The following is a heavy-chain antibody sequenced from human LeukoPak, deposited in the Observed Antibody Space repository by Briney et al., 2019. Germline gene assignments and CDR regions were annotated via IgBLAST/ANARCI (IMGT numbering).Heavy chain of an antibody. J-gene: IGHJ3*01. V-gene: IGHV1-2*02. CDR3: AYSDYPLDAFPF. Sequence: GAPVKVSCKASGYTFTGYYIHWVRQAPGQGLEWMGWINPKSGGTDYVQEFQGRVTMTRDTSISTAYMELNRLTSDDTAMYFCAYSDYPLDAFPFWGQGTMVTVSS. CDR1: GYTFTGYY. D-gene: IGHD5-12*01. CDR2: INPKSGGT.